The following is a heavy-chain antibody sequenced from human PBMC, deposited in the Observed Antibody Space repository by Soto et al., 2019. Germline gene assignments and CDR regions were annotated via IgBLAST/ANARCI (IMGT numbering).Heavy chain of an antibody. J-gene: IGHJ1*01. CDR3: AKLYYDSSGYYYRHFQH. V-gene: IGHV3-23*01. CDR2: ISGSGGST. D-gene: IGHD3-22*01. CDR1: GFTFSSYA. Sequence: GGSLRLSCAASGFTFSSYAMSWVRQAPGKGLEWVSAISGSGGSTYYADSVKGRFTISRDNSKNTLYLQMNSLRAEDTAVYYCAKLYYDSSGYYYRHFQHWGQGTLVTVSS.